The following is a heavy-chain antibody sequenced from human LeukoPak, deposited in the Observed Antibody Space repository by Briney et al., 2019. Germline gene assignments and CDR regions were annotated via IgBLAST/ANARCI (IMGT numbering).Heavy chain of an antibody. J-gene: IGHJ4*02. V-gene: IGHV3-21*01. CDR1: GFTFSSYS. CDR3: ASEQDGYNPAGFDY. CDR2: ISSSSSYI. Sequence: PGGSLRLSCAASGFTFSSYSMNWVRQAPGKGLEWVSSISSSSSYIYYADSVKGRFTISRDNAKNSLYLQMNSLRAEDTAVYYCASEQDGYNPAGFDYWGQGTLVTVSS. D-gene: IGHD5-24*01.